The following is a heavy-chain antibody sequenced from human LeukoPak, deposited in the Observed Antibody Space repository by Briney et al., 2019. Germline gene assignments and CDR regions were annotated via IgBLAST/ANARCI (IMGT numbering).Heavy chain of an antibody. Sequence: SVTVSCRASGGTFSSYAISWVRQAPGQGLEWMGGIIPIFGTANYAQKFQGRVTITADESTSTAYMELSSLRSEDTAVYYCARRGRRADAFDIWGQGTMVTVSS. CDR2: IIPIFGTA. V-gene: IGHV1-69*13. J-gene: IGHJ3*02. CDR1: GGTFSSYA. CDR3: ARRGRRADAFDI.